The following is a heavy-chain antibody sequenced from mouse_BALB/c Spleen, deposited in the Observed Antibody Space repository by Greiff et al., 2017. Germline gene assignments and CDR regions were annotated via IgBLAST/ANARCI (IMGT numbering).Heavy chain of an antibody. CDR1: GFTFSSYG. Sequence: EVQVVESGGDLVKPGGSLKLSCAASGFTFSSYGMSWVRQTPDKRLEWVATISSGGSYTYYPDSVKGRFTISRDNAKNTLYLQMSSLKSEDTAMYYCARREINTSGWFAYWGQGTLVTVSA. V-gene: IGHV5-6*01. J-gene: IGHJ3*01. CDR2: ISSGGSYT. CDR3: ARREINTSGWFAY.